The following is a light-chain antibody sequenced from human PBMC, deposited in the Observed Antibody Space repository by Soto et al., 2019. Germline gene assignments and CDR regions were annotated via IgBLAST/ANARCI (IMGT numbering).Light chain of an antibody. J-gene: IGKJ5*01. Sequence: DIQLTQSPSFLSASVGDRVTITCRASQGISSHLAWYQQKPGKAPKLLIYAASTLQSGVPSGFSGSGSGTEFTLTISSLQPEDFATYYCQQLNSYPPTFGQGTRLEIK. CDR1: QGISSH. CDR3: QQLNSYPPT. CDR2: AAS. V-gene: IGKV1-9*01.